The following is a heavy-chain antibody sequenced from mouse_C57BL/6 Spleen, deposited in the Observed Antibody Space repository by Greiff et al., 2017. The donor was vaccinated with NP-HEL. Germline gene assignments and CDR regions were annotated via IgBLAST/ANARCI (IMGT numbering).Heavy chain of an antibody. D-gene: IGHD2-4*01. J-gene: IGHJ2*01. CDR2: IRSKSSNYAT. Sequence: EPGGGLVQPKGSLKLSCAASGFTFNTYAMHWVRQAPGKGLEWVARIRSKSSNYATYYADSVKDRFTISRDDSQSMLYLQMNNLKTEDTAMYYCVSLLDYDGTPYFDYWGQGTTLTVSS. V-gene: IGHV10-3*01. CDR1: GFTFNTYA. CDR3: VSLLDYDGTPYFDY.